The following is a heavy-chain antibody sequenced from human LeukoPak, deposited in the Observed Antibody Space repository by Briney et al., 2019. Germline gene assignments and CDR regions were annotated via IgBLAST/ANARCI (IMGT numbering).Heavy chain of an antibody. V-gene: IGHV3-30*04. CDR1: GFTFSSYA. CDR2: ISYDGSNK. D-gene: IGHD5-12*01. CDR3: ARDWEWLHIFDY. J-gene: IGHJ4*02. Sequence: GGSLRLSCAASGFTFSSYAMHWVRQAPGKGLEWVAVISYDGSNKYYADSVKGRFTISRDNSKNTLYLQMNSLRAEDTAVYYCARDWEWLHIFDYWGQGTLVTVSS.